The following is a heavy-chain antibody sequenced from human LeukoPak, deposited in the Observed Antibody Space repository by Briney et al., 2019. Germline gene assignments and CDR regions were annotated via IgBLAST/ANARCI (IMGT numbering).Heavy chain of an antibody. CDR3: ARGRASAFDV. Sequence: SQTLSLSCAISGDSVSTSGVAWNWVRQSPSRGLEWLGRTYYTSKWNTDYAVSVKSRIVVNADTSKYQFSLQLNSVSSEDTAVYYCARGRASAFDVWGQGAMVTVSS. CDR1: GDSVSTSGVA. V-gene: IGHV6-1*01. CDR2: TYYTSKWNT. D-gene: IGHD6-25*01. J-gene: IGHJ3*01.